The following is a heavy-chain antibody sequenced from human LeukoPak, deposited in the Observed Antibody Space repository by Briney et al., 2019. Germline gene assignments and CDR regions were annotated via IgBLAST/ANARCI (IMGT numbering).Heavy chain of an antibody. CDR1: GYTFTIYY. J-gene: IGHJ4*02. D-gene: IGHD2-2*02. CDR2: INPNSGAT. Sequence: ASVTVSCKPSGYTFTIYYMHWVRQAAGQGLESMGWINPNSGATTHAQRLQGRVTMTRNTSISPAYMELCRLRSDDTAFYYCTRGPAYCTSSSCYNDYWGRGTLVTVSA. CDR3: TRGPAYCTSSSCYNDY. V-gene: IGHV1-2*02.